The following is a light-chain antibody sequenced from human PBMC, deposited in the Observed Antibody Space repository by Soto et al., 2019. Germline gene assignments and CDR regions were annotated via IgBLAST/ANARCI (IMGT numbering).Light chain of an antibody. J-gene: IGKJ4*01. V-gene: IGKV3-20*01. CDR2: DAS. Sequence: TQSPSTLSASVGDRVTITCRASQTISNWLAWYQQKPGQAPRLLIYDASSRATGIPDRFSGGGSGTDFTLTISRLEPEDFAVYYCQQFSSYPLTFGGGTKVDIK. CDR1: QTISNW. CDR3: QQFSSYPLT.